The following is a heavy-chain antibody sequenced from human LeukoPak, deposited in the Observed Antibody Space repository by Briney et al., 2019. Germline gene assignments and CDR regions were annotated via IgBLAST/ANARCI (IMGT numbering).Heavy chain of an antibody. Sequence: GGSLRLSCAASGFTVSSNYMSWVRQAPGKGLEWVSVIYSGGSTYYADSVKGRFIISRDNSKNTLYLQMNSLRAEDTAVYYCARDSTGSLDYWGQGTLVTVSS. CDR3: ARDSTGSLDY. V-gene: IGHV3-53*01. J-gene: IGHJ4*02. CDR1: GFTVSSNY. CDR2: IYSGGST.